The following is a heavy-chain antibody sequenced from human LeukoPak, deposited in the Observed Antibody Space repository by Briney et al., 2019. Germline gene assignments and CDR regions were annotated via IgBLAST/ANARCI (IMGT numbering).Heavy chain of an antibody. V-gene: IGHV4-4*07. CDR1: GGSISSYY. Sequence: KPSETLSLTCTVSGGSISSYYWSWIRQPAGKGLEWIGRIYTSGSTNYNPSLKSRVTMSVDTSKNQFSLKLSSVTAADTAVYYCARDGGYCSSTSCYGWFDPWGQGTLVTVSS. J-gene: IGHJ5*02. D-gene: IGHD2-2*01. CDR3: ARDGGYCSSTSCYGWFDP. CDR2: IYTSGST.